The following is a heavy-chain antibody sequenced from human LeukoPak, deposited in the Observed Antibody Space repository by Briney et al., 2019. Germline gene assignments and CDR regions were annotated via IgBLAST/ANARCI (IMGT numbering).Heavy chain of an antibody. D-gene: IGHD2-21*02. Sequence: GESLKISCKGSGYSFTSYWIGWVRQMPGKGLEWMGIIYPGDSDTRYSPSFQGQVTISADKSISTAYLQWSSLKASDTAMYYCARGGLAYCGGDCYGYFDYWGQGTLVTASS. V-gene: IGHV5-51*01. CDR3: ARGGLAYCGGDCYGYFDY. J-gene: IGHJ4*02. CDR1: GYSFTSYW. CDR2: IYPGDSDT.